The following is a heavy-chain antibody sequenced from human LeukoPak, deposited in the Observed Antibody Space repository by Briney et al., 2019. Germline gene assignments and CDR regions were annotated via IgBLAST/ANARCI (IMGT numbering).Heavy chain of an antibody. J-gene: IGHJ4*02. Sequence: GGSLRLSCEGYGFIFSSYWMTWVRQLPGKGPEWVANIRQDESERYFADSVKGRFTISRDNAKNSLYLQMNSLRAEDTALYYCAKGYRKGRWLPLDYWGQGTLVTVSS. CDR3: AKGYRKGRWLPLDY. V-gene: IGHV3-7*03. D-gene: IGHD5-24*01. CDR2: IRQDESER. CDR1: GFIFSSYW.